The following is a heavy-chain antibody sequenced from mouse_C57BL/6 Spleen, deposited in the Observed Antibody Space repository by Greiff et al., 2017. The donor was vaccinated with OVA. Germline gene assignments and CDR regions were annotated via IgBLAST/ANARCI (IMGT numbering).Heavy chain of an antibody. D-gene: IGHD1-1*01. CDR1: GYTFTDYY. J-gene: IGHJ2*01. CDR2: INPNNGGT. CDR3: ARSITTVRDY. Sequence: EVQLQQSGPELVKPGASVKISCKASGYTFTDYYMNWVKQSHGKSLEWIGDINPNNGGTSYNQKFKGKATLTVDKSSSTAYMELRSLTSEDSAVYYCARSITTVRDYWGQGTTLTVSS. V-gene: IGHV1-26*01.